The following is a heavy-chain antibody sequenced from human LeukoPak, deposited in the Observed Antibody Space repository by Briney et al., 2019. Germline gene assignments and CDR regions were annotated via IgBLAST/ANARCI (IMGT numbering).Heavy chain of an antibody. CDR1: GFTFSSYA. Sequence: GGSLRLSCAASGFTFSSYAMSWVREAPGKGLEWVSAISGSGGSTYYADSVKGRFTISRDNSKNTLYLQMNSLRAEDTAVYYCAKDDGRIAVAGTYTYWGQGTLVTVSS. J-gene: IGHJ4*02. CDR3: AKDDGRIAVAGTYTY. V-gene: IGHV3-23*01. D-gene: IGHD6-19*01. CDR2: ISGSGGST.